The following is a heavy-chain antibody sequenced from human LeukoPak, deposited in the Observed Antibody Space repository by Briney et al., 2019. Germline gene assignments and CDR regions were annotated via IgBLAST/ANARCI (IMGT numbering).Heavy chain of an antibody. CDR1: GGSISSYY. V-gene: IGHV4-59*08. J-gene: IGHJ2*01. Sequence: PSETLSLTCTVSGGSISSYYWGWIRQPPGKGLEWIGYIYYSGSTNYNPSLKSRVTISVDTSKNQFSLKLSSVTAADTAVYYCARGYDGSGYYYRNWYFDLWGRGTLVTVSS. D-gene: IGHD3-22*01. CDR2: IYYSGST. CDR3: ARGYDGSGYYYRNWYFDL.